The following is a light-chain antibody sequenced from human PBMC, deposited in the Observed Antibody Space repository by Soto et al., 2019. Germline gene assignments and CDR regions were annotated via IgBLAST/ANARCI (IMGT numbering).Light chain of an antibody. V-gene: IGKV1-33*01. CDR3: QQYEKVGLT. Sequence: DIQMTQSPSSLSASVGDRVTITCQASQDISNYLNWYQQKPGEAPKLLISDGSNLETGVPSRFSGSGSGTHFTFTISSLQPEDVATYHCQQYEKVGLTFGGGTKVEIK. CDR1: QDISNY. CDR2: DGS. J-gene: IGKJ4*01.